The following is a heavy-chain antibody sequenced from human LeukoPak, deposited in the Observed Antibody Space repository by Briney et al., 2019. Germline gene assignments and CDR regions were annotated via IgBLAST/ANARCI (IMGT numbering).Heavy chain of an antibody. CDR2: FYSSGSA. J-gene: IGHJ4*02. CDR3: ARVSLWILRKSIVVVPAATDFDY. V-gene: IGHV4-4*07. D-gene: IGHD2-2*01. CDR1: GGSISGYY. Sequence: PSETLSLTCTVSGGSISGYYWGWIRQPAGKGLEWIGRFYSSGSATYNPSLKSRVTMSVDTSKNQFSLKLSSVTAADTAVYYCARVSLWILRKSIVVVPAATDFDYWGQGTLVTVSS.